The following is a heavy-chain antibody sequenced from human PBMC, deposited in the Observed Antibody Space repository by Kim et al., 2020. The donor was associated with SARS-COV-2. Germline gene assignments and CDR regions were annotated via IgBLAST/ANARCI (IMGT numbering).Heavy chain of an antibody. CDR3: ARDLGSHPGY. V-gene: IGHV4-4*02. Sequence: SETLSLTCTVSGDSMSSDWWSWVRQPPGKGLEWIGEVDHSGRTNYNPSLLSRVTISVDKSKNQFSLKLNFMTDADTAFYYCARDLGSHPGYWGQGTLVTVYS. CDR1: GDSMSSDW. J-gene: IGHJ4*02. D-gene: IGHD3-10*01. CDR2: VDHSGRT.